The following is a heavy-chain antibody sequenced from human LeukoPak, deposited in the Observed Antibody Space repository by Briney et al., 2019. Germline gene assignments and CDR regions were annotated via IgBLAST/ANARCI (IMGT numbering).Heavy chain of an antibody. D-gene: IGHD1-26*01. V-gene: IGHV1-2*02. CDR3: ARVFPYSGKQSFQH. J-gene: IGHJ1*01. CDR1: GYTFTGYY. Sequence: ASVKVSCKASGYTFTGYYMHWVRQAPGQGLEWMGWINPNSGGTNYAQKFQGRVTITRDTSISTPYMELSRLRSDDTAVYYCARVFPYSGKQSFQHWGQGTLVTVSS. CDR2: INPNSGGT.